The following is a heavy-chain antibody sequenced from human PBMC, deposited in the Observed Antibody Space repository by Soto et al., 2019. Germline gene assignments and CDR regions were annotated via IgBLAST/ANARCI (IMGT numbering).Heavy chain of an antibody. D-gene: IGHD3-10*01. CDR2: IYYSGST. V-gene: IGHV4-59*01. CDR1: GASISSDY. Sequence: QVQLQESGPGLVKPSETLSLTCSVSGASISSDYWSWIRQPPGKGLEWIGYIYYSGSTNYNPSLKRRVTISINTSKNQFSLNLSSVTAADTAVYYCASGGDYGRFDYWGQGTLVTVSS. CDR3: ASGGDYGRFDY. J-gene: IGHJ4*02.